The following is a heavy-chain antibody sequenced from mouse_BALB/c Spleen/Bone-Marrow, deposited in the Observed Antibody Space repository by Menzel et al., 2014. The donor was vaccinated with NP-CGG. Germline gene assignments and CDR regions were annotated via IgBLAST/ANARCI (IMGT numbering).Heavy chain of an antibody. CDR1: GFNIKDSY. V-gene: IGHV14-4*02. CDR3: NGNYYAMDY. Sequence: VQLQQPGAELVSTGDSVKLTCPASGFNIKDSYMHWVKQGPEQGLEWNGWLDPENGDTEHAPTPQGKATMTADTSPHAAYLQLSSLTSEDTAVYYCNGNYYAMDYWGQGTSVAVSS. CDR2: LDPENGDT. J-gene: IGHJ4*01. D-gene: IGHD2-1*01.